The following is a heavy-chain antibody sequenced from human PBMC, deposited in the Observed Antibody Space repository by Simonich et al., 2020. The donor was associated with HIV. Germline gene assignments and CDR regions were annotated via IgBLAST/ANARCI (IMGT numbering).Heavy chain of an antibody. Sequence: QVQLQQWGAGLLKPSETLSLTCAVYGWSLSIYRWSWIRQPPGKGLEWIGTIYYRRNTYYNPSLKSRVTISVDTSKTQFSLKLISVTAADTAVYYCARRPGVAVAGTGAFDIWGQGTMVTVSS. CDR1: GWSLSIYR. CDR2: IYYRRNT. V-gene: IGHV4-34*01. CDR3: ARRPGVAVAGTGAFDI. J-gene: IGHJ3*02. D-gene: IGHD6-19*01.